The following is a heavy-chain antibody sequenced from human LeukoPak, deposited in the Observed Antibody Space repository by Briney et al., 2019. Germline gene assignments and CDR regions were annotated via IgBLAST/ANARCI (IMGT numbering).Heavy chain of an antibody. J-gene: IGHJ4*02. CDR1: GGSISSGGYY. D-gene: IGHD5-12*01. Sequence: SETLSLTCTVSGGSISSGGYYWSWIRQHPGKGLEWIGYIYYSGSTYYNPSLKSRVTISVDTSKNQFSLKLSSVTAADTAVYYCARDSHSGYDELTIDYWGQGTLVTVSS. CDR2: IYYSGST. V-gene: IGHV4-31*03. CDR3: ARDSHSGYDELTIDY.